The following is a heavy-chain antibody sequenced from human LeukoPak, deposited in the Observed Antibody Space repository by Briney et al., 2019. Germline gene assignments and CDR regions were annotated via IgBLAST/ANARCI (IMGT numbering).Heavy chain of an antibody. Sequence: SETLSLTCTVSGGFIGTYYWSWIRQPAGKGLEWIGRIYTSGSTNYNPSLKRRVSMAVDTSKNQFSLKLTSVTAADTAVYYCARGQLATAMGRDYFDYWGQGTVVTVSS. CDR3: ARGQLATAMGRDYFDY. V-gene: IGHV4-4*07. CDR1: GGFIGTYY. CDR2: IYTSGST. D-gene: IGHD5-18*01. J-gene: IGHJ4*02.